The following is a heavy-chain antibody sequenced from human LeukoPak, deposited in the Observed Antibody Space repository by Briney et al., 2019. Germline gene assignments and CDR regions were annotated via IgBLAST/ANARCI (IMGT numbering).Heavy chain of an antibody. CDR2: VRYSGST. Sequence: PSETLSLTCTVSGGSIGSHYWTWIRQPPGRGLEWIGYVRYSGSTDYNPSLESRVTISLDTSNNQFSLRLNSVTAADTAVYYCARDRGSGLDYWGQGTLVTVSS. CDR1: GGSIGSHY. V-gene: IGHV4-59*11. CDR3: ARDRGSGLDY. J-gene: IGHJ4*02. D-gene: IGHD2-15*01.